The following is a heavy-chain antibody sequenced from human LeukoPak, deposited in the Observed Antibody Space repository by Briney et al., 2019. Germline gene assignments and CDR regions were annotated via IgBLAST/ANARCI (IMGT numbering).Heavy chain of an antibody. V-gene: IGHV3-13*01. CDR1: GFTFSSYD. CDR2: IGTGGET. Sequence: GGSLRLSCAASGFTFSSYDMHWVRQATGKGLEWVSAIGTGGETYYPSSVKGRFTISRENAKNPLYLQMNSLRARDTAVYYCARGSGSRDAFAIWAQGPMLTVSS. J-gene: IGHJ3*02. CDR3: ARGSGSRDAFAI. D-gene: IGHD3-10*01.